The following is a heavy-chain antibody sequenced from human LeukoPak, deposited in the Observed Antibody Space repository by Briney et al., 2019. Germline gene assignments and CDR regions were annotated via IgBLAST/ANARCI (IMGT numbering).Heavy chain of an antibody. CDR1: GFIFSSYG. D-gene: IGHD6-19*01. Sequence: GGSLRLSCAASGFIFSSYGLSWVRQAPGKGLEWVSGIRGSGSSTYYADSVKGRFTISRDNSKSTLYLQMNSLRAEDTALYYCAQDLHGRGWYYFAHWGQGPLVTVS. CDR3: AQDLHGRGWYYFAH. V-gene: IGHV3-23*01. CDR2: IRGSGSST. J-gene: IGHJ4*02.